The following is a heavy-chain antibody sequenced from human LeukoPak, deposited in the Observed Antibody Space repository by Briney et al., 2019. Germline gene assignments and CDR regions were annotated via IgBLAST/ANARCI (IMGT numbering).Heavy chain of an antibody. V-gene: IGHV3-21*01. Sequence: PGGSLRLSCAASGFTFSSYSMNWVRQAPGKGLEWVSSISSSSSYIYYADSVKGRFTISRDNAKNSLYLQMNSLRAGDTAVYYCASTPDWNYLPGYWGQGTLVTVSS. D-gene: IGHD1-7*01. J-gene: IGHJ4*02. CDR3: ASTPDWNYLPGY. CDR1: GFTFSSYS. CDR2: ISSSSSYI.